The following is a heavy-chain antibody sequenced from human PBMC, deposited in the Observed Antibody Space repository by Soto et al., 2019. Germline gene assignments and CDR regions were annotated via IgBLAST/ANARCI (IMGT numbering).Heavy chain of an antibody. CDR1: GGTFSSYA. Sequence: SVKVSCKVSGGTFSSYAISWVRQPPGQEVEWVGGIILIFRTANYAQNLQGTVTITANKSTSPAYTELSSLRSEDTAVYYCASRTLLAAAANYYHAMDVWGQGTTVTVSS. J-gene: IGHJ6*02. V-gene: IGHV1-69*06. CDR3: ASRTLLAAAANYYHAMDV. D-gene: IGHD6-13*01. CDR2: IILIFRTA.